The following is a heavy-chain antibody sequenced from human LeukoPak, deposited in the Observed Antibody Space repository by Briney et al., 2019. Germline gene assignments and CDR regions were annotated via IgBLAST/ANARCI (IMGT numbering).Heavy chain of an antibody. CDR3: ARGWGYSYGHYNYYGMDV. CDR1: GGSISSSNW. V-gene: IGHV4-4*02. CDR2: INHSGST. J-gene: IGHJ6*02. D-gene: IGHD5-18*01. Sequence: SETLSLTCAVSGGSISSSNWWSWVRQPPGKGLEWIGEINHSGSTNYNPSLKSRVTISVDTSKNQFSLKLSSVTAADTAVYYCARGWGYSYGHYNYYGMDVWGQGTTVTVSS.